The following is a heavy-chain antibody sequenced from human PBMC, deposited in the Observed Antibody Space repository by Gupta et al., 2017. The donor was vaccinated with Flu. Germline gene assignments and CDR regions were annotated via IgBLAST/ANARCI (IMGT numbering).Heavy chain of an antibody. J-gene: IGHJ4*02. CDR1: Y. CDR3: ARENYVWGSYRYNLLGY. D-gene: IGHD3-16*02. Sequence: YMHWVRQAPGQGLEWMGWINPNSGGTNYAQKFQGRVTMTRDTSISTAYMELSRLRSDDTAVYYCARENYVWGSYRYNLLGYWGQGTLVTVSS. CDR2: INPNSGGT. V-gene: IGHV1-2*02.